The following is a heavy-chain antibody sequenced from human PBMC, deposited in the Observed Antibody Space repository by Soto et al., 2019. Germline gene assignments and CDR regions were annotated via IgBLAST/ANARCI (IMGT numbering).Heavy chain of an antibody. D-gene: IGHD3-22*01. CDR2: IYHSGST. Sequence: PSETLSLTCAVSGGSISSRGYSWSWIRQPPGKGLEWIGYIYHSGSTYYNPSLKSRVTISVDTSKNQFSLKLSSVTAADTAVYYCALFRAEYYYDSSGYYFDYWGQGTLVTVSS. J-gene: IGHJ4*02. CDR1: GGSISSRGYS. V-gene: IGHV4-30-2*01. CDR3: ALFRAEYYYDSSGYYFDY.